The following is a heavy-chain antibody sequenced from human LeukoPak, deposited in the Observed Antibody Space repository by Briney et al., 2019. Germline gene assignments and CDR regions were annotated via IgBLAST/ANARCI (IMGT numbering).Heavy chain of an antibody. V-gene: IGHV3-30-3*01. CDR2: ISYDGSNK. CDR3: ARQLSTITIFDY. CDR1: GFTFSSYA. D-gene: IGHD3-3*01. Sequence: GRSLRLSCAASGFTFSSYAMHWVRQAPGKGLEWVAVISYDGSNKYYADPVKGRFTISRDNSKNTLYLQMNSLRAEDTAVYYCARQLSTITIFDYWGQGTLVTVSS. J-gene: IGHJ4*02.